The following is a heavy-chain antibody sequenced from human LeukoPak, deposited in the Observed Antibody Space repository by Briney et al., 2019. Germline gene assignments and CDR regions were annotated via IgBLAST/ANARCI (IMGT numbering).Heavy chain of an antibody. CDR3: ARVDWLQLIPFDY. V-gene: IGHV1-2*02. J-gene: IGHJ4*02. CDR1: GYTFTGYF. D-gene: IGHD5-24*01. CDR2: INPNSGGT. Sequence: ASVKVSCKASGYTFTGYFIYWVRQAPGQGLEWMGCINPNSGGTSYAQKFQGRVTMTTDTSISTAYMELSSLRSDDTAVYYCARVDWLQLIPFDYWGQGTLVTVSS.